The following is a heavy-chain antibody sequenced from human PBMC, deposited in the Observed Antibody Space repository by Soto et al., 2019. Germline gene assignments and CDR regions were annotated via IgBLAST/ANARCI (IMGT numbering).Heavy chain of an antibody. CDR2: ISYDGSNK. V-gene: IGHV3-30-3*01. CDR3: AKSRKDIVVVPAAMDYYYYGMDV. Sequence: GGSLRLSCAASGFTFSSYAMHWVRQAPGKGLEWVAVISYDGSNKYYADSVKGRFTISRDNSKNTLYLQMNSLRAEDTAVYYCAKSRKDIVVVPAAMDYYYYGMDVWGQGTTVTVSS. CDR1: GFTFSSYA. D-gene: IGHD2-2*01. J-gene: IGHJ6*02.